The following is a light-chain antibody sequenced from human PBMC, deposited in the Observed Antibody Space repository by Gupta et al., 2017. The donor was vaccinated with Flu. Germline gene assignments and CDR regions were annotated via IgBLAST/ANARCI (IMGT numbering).Light chain of an antibody. J-gene: IGKJ1*01. Sequence: PSTLSASVGDRVTITCRASQSMSTSLAWYQQKPGKAPQLLVFQASSLQRGVPSTFSGSASGTEFTLTIDSLQPGDFATYYCQQYTSYPWTFGQGTXVEF. CDR1: QSMSTS. CDR2: QAS. V-gene: IGKV1-5*03. CDR3: QQYTSYPWT.